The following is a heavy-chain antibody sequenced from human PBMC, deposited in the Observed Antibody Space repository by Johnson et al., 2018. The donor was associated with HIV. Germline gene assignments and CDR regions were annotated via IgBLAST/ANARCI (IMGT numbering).Heavy chain of an antibody. Sequence: EQLVESGGGVVQPGGSLRLSCAASGFTFDDYGMSWVRQAPGKGLEWVSVIYSGGSTYYADSVKGRFTISRDNSKNTLYLQMNSLRPEDTAVYYCARDRAIVVAYDAFDIWGQGTMVIVSS. D-gene: IGHD3-22*01. CDR3: ARDRAIVVAYDAFDI. J-gene: IGHJ3*02. CDR2: IYSGGST. V-gene: IGHV3-66*02. CDR1: GFTFDDYG.